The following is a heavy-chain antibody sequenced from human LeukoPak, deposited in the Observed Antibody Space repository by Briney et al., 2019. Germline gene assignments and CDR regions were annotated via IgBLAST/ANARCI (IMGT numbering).Heavy chain of an antibody. Sequence: SETLSLTCSVSGGSISSTNYYWGWIRQPPGKGLEWIGSIYYSGSTYYNPSLKSRVTLSVDTSKNQFSLKLSSVTAADTAVYHCARHLYGSGLHRIDYWGQGTLVTVSS. V-gene: IGHV4-39*01. D-gene: IGHD6-19*01. CDR3: ARHLYGSGLHRIDY. J-gene: IGHJ4*02. CDR2: IYYSGST. CDR1: GGSISSTNYY.